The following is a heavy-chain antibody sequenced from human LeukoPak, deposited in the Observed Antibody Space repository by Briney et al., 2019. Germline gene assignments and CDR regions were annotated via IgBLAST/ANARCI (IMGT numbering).Heavy chain of an antibody. CDR1: GSSISSSSYY. Sequence: PSETLSLTCTVSGSSISSSSYYWGWIRQPPGKGLEWIGSIYYSGSTYYNPSLKSRVTISVDTSKNQFSLKLSSVTAADTAVYYCARAGGYCSSTSCRTRYYYYYYMDVWGKGTTVTVSS. J-gene: IGHJ6*03. CDR3: ARAGGYCSSTSCRTRYYYYYYMDV. CDR2: IYYSGST. V-gene: IGHV4-39*07. D-gene: IGHD2-2*01.